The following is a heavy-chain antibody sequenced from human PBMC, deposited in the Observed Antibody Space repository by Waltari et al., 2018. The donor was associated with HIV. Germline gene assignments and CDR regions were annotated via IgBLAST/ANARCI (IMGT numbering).Heavy chain of an antibody. V-gene: IGHV4-59*01. CDR1: GGSISSYY. J-gene: IGHJ4*02. CDR3: ASLRRGTVVNYYFDY. CDR2: IYYSGST. Sequence: QVQLQESGPGLVKPSETLSLTCTVSGGSISSYYWSWCRPPPGKGLEWIGYIYYSGSTNYNPSLKSRVTISVDTSKNQFSLKLSSVTAADTAVYYCASLRRGTVVNYYFDYWGQGTLVTVSS. D-gene: IGHD2-15*01.